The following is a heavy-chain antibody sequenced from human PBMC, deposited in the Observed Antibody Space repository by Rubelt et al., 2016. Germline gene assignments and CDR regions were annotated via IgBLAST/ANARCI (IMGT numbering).Heavy chain of an antibody. J-gene: IGHJ5*02. CDR3: ASSRVSGSYYYEHNWFDP. Sequence: QVQLQESGPGLVKPSETLSLTCTVSGGSISSYYWSWIRQPPGKGLEWIGYIYYSGSTNYNPSLKIRVTISVDTSKNQFSLKLSSVTAADTAVYYCASSRVSGSYYYEHNWFDPWGQGTLVTVSS. CDR1: GGSISSYY. V-gene: IGHV4-59*08. CDR2: IYYSGST. D-gene: IGHD3-10*01.